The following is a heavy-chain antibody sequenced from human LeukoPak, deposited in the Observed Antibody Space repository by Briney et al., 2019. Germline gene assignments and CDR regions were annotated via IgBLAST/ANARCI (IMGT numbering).Heavy chain of an antibody. D-gene: IGHD6-13*01. V-gene: IGHV3-21*01. CDR2: ISSSSSYI. Sequence: GGSLRLSCAASGFTFSSYSMNWVRQAPGKGLEWVSSISSSSSYIYYADSVKGRFTISRDNAKNSLYLQMNSLRAEDTAVYYCARDSGVAASPLGADYWGQGTLVTVSS. CDR1: GFTFSSYS. CDR3: ARDSGVAASPLGADY. J-gene: IGHJ4*02.